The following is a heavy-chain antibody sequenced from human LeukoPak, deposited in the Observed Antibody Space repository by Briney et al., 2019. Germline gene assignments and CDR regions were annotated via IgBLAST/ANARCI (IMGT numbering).Heavy chain of an antibody. Sequence: GWALRLSCAASGFTVSSNYMSWVRQARGKGLEWVAAISGSGGSTYYADSVKGRFTISTDNSKKTLYLQMNSLRDEDTAVYYCAKEGGYSYRLYFDYWGQGTLVTVSS. CDR2: ISGSGGST. D-gene: IGHD5-18*01. J-gene: IGHJ4*02. CDR1: GFTVSSNY. CDR3: AKEGGYSYRLYFDY. V-gene: IGHV3-23*01.